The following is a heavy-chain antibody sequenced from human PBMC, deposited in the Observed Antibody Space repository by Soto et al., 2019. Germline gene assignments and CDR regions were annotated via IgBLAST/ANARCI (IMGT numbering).Heavy chain of an antibody. D-gene: IGHD3-10*01. CDR2: IKSKTDGGTT. J-gene: IGHJ4*02. V-gene: IGHV3-15*01. Sequence: EVQLVESGGGLVKPGGSLRLSCAASGFTFSNVWMTWVRQAPGKGLEWVGRIKSKTDGGTTDYAVSVKGRFTISRDDSENTLYLQMNSLKTEDTAVYYCTTGLAWFGEFWGQGTLVTVSP. CDR3: TTGLAWFGEF. CDR1: GFTFSNVW.